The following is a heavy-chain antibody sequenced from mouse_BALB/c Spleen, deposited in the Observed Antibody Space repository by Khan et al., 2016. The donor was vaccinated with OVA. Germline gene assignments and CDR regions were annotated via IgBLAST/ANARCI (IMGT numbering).Heavy chain of an antibody. CDR1: GYSITSGYG. Sequence: QLEESGPGLVKPSQSLSLTCTVTGYSITSGYGWNWIRQFPGNKLEWMGYISYSGSTNYNPSLKSRISITRDTSKNQFFLQLNSVTTEDTATYYCARTARIKYWGQGTTPTVSS. CDR2: ISYSGST. J-gene: IGHJ2*01. CDR3: ARTARIKY. D-gene: IGHD1-2*01. V-gene: IGHV3-2*02.